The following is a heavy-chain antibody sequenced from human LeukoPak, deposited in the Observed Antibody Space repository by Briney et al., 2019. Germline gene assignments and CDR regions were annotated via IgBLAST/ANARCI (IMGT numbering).Heavy chain of an antibody. CDR1: GFTVSSNY. D-gene: IGHD1-26*01. CDR3: ARASGSYVFDY. Sequence: GGSLRLSCAASGFTVSSNYMSWVRQAPGKGLEWVSVIYSGGSTYYADSVKGRFTISRDSSKNTLYLQMNSLRAEDTAVYYCARASGSYVFDYWGQGALVTVSS. J-gene: IGHJ4*02. CDR2: IYSGGST. V-gene: IGHV3-53*01.